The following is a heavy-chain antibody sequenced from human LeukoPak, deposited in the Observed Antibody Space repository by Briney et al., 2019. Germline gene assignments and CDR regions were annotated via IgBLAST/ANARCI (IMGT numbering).Heavy chain of an antibody. CDR1: GFTFSSYA. V-gene: IGHV3-30-3*01. Sequence: GRSLRLSCAASGFTFSSYAMHWVRQAPGKGLEWVAVISYDGSNKYYADSVKGRFTISRDNSKNTLYLQMNSLRAEDTAVYYCAGGIRSTPGFDPWGQGTLVTVSS. D-gene: IGHD3-3*01. CDR2: ISYDGSNK. CDR3: AGGIRSTPGFDP. J-gene: IGHJ5*02.